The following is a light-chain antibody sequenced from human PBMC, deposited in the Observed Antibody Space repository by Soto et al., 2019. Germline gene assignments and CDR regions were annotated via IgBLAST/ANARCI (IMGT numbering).Light chain of an antibody. Sequence: DVVMTQSPLSLPVTLGQPASISCRSSQSLAYRDGNTYLSWFQQRPGQSPRRLIYRVSNRDSGGPDRCSGSGSVTDFTLKIRRVEAEDVGLYYCLQGTHWPLTFGGGTRVEIK. J-gene: IGKJ4*01. CDR1: QSLAYRDGNTY. CDR3: LQGTHWPLT. CDR2: RVS. V-gene: IGKV2-30*01.